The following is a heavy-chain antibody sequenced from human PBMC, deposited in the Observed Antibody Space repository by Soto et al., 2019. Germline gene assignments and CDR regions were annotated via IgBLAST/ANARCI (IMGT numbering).Heavy chain of an antibody. CDR1: GGSISSGAYY. V-gene: IGHV4-30-4*01. J-gene: IGHJ4*02. CDR3: ARAWGECNSTSCHRLFDS. CDR2: IYYTGHT. D-gene: IGHD2-2*01. Sequence: PSETLSLTCTVSGGSISSGAYYWSWIRQPPGKGLEWIGYIYYTGHTYYNPSLRSRVTISADKSKNQFSLRLSSVTAADTAMFYCARAWGECNSTSCHRLFDSGGEGTLVTVSS.